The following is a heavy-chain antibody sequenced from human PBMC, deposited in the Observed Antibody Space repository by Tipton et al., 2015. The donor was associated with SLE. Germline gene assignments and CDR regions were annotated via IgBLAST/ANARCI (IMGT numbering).Heavy chain of an antibody. CDR3: AKGEYGGHDYGLDY. D-gene: IGHD5-12*01. J-gene: IGHJ4*02. CDR1: GFTLSTYS. V-gene: IGHV3-23*01. CDR2: ISGSDGST. Sequence: SLRLSCAASGFTLSTYSMDWVRQAPGKGLEWVAAISGSDGSTYYADSVKGRFTISRDNSKNTLYLQMNSLRAEDTAVYYCAKGEYGGHDYGLDYWGQGALVTVSS.